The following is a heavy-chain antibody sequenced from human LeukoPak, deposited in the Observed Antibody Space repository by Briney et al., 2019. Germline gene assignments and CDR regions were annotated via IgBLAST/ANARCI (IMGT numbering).Heavy chain of an antibody. J-gene: IGHJ5*02. D-gene: IGHD5-12*01. Sequence: SGGSLRLSCVASGFTFSHYWMSWVRQAPGKGPEWVANIKEDGSIEDYVDSVKGRFTVSRDNAKNSLYLEMNSLRVEDTAVYYCVSQQVAPPWGQGTLVIVSS. CDR2: IKEDGSIE. CDR1: GFTFSHYW. CDR3: VSQQVAPP. V-gene: IGHV3-7*01.